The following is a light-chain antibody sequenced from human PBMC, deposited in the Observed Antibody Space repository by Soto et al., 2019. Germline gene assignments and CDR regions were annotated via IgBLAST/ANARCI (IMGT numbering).Light chain of an antibody. J-gene: IGKJ3*01. CDR1: QNINNW. CDR2: KAS. V-gene: IGKV1-5*03. Sequence: DIQVTQSPSTLSASVGDRVTITCRASQNINNWLAWYQQKPGKAPKLLIYKASTLNSGIPARFSGSGSGTDFTLTISSLQPDDFASYSCQVYNTYFGPGTTVDI. CDR3: QVYNTY.